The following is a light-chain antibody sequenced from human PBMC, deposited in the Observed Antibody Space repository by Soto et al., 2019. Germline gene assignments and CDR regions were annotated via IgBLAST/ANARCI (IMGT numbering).Light chain of an antibody. V-gene: IGKV3-11*01. CDR2: DAS. CDR1: QSVGSY. CDR3: QQRSNWPPTWT. J-gene: IGKJ1*01. Sequence: EIVLSQSPATLSLSPGERATLSCRASQSVGSYLAWYQHIPGQAPRLLIYDASKRATGIPARFSGSGSWTDFTLTISSLEPEDFAVYYCQQRSNWPPTWTFGQGTKVEVK.